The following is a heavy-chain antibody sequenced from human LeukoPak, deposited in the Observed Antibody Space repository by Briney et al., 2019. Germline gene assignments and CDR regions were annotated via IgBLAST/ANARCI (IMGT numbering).Heavy chain of an antibody. J-gene: IGHJ4*01. V-gene: IGHV3-33*01. D-gene: IGHD4-11*01. CDR1: GFIFSHYG. CDR3: ARDAQRGFDYSNSLEY. Sequence: GRSLRLSCAASGFIFSHYGMHWVRQAPGKGLEWVAVIWSDATNRFYAGSVKGRFTISRDNSQNTLFLQMNSLRAEDTPMYYCARDAQRGFDYSNSLEYWGHGTLVTGSS. CDR2: IWSDATNR.